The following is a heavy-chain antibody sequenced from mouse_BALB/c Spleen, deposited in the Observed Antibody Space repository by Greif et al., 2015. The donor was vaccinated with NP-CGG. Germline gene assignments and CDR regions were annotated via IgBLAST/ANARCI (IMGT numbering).Heavy chain of an antibody. CDR3: ARGYGSSYSAWFAY. Sequence: EVKLVESGGGLVQPGGSLKLSCAASGFTFSSYGMSWVRQTPDKRLELVATINSNGGSTYYPDSVKGRFTISRDNAKNTLYLQMSSLKSEDTAMYYCARGYGSSYSAWFAYWGQGTLVTVSA. CDR2: INSNGGST. J-gene: IGHJ3*01. D-gene: IGHD1-1*01. CDR1: GFTFSSYG. V-gene: IGHV5-6-3*01.